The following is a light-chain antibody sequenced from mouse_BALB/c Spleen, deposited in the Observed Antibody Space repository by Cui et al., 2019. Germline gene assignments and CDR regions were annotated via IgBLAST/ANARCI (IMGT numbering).Light chain of an antibody. CDR1: PSASY. J-gene: IGKJ1*01. CDR3: QQWSSYPRT. V-gene: IGKV4-55*01. CDR2: DTS. Sequence: QIVLTQSPAIMSASPGEKVTMTCSASPSASYMYWYQQKPGSSPRLLIYDTSNLASGAAVRFSGSGSGTAYSLTISRMEAEDAATYYCQQWSSYPRTFGGGTKLEIK.